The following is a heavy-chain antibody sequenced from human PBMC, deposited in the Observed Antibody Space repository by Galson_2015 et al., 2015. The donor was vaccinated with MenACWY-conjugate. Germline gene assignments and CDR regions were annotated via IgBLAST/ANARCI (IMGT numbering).Heavy chain of an antibody. CDR3: ARDLTTCYFDY. V-gene: IGHV3-33*01. Sequence: LSLPCAASGLASRGSALHWVRQPPGTRLDWVAIIWYDAPTNSYAHSVKGRFTLSRDTSKNTLYLQMNSLRAEDTAVYYCARDLTTCYFDYWGQGTLVTVSS. CDR1: GLASRGSA. CDR2: IWYDAPTN. D-gene: IGHD4/OR15-4a*01. J-gene: IGHJ4*02.